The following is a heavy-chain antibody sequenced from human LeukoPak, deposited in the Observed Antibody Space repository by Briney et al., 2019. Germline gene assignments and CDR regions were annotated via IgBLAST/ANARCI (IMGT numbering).Heavy chain of an antibody. Sequence: GGSLRLSCAASGFTFSNYVISWVRQGPGKGLEWVSAISGSGGSTYYADSVKGRFTISRDNAKNSVYLQMNSLRAEDTAVYYCARDQSTSDYDILTGYPNYYYYMDVWGKGTTVTVSS. V-gene: IGHV3-23*01. CDR1: GFTFSNYV. CDR3: ARDQSTSDYDILTGYPNYYYYMDV. J-gene: IGHJ6*03. D-gene: IGHD3-9*01. CDR2: ISGSGGST.